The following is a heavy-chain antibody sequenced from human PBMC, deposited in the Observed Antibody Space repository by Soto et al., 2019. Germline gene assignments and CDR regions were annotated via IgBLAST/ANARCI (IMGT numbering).Heavy chain of an antibody. CDR1: VFTFSSYA. CDR2: ISSNGGST. V-gene: IGHV3-64D*06. J-gene: IGHJ4*02. CDR3: VKEAAPIRMGYYFDY. D-gene: IGHD2-8*01. Sequence: VGSLRLSCSSSVFTFSSYAMHCVRHSPGKGLEYVSAISSNGGSTYYADSVKGRFTISRDNSKNTLYLQMSSLRAEDTAVYYCVKEAAPIRMGYYFDYWGQGTLVTVSS.